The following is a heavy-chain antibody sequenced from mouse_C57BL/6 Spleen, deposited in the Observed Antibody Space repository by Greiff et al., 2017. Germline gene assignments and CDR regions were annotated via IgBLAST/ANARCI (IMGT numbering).Heavy chain of an antibody. Sequence: EVKLLQPGAGLVKPGWSLKLSCAASGFTFSSYSMPWVRQTPKQRLEWVAYISTSGNYIHYADNVKGRFTFSRDNARNTLYLQMSSLTSEDSAMYYCSSGVVDHYYAMDYWGQGTSVTVSS. J-gene: IGHJ4*01. CDR3: SSGVVDHYYAMDY. V-gene: IGHV5S21*01. D-gene: IGHD1-1*01. CDR1: GFTFSSYS. CDR2: ISTSGNYI.